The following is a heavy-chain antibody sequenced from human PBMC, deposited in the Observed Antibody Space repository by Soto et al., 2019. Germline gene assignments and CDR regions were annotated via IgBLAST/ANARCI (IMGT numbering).Heavy chain of an antibody. CDR3: ARGPGSLLWFGEFNVYFDY. J-gene: IGHJ4*02. Sequence: KQSQTLSLTCAISGDSVSSNSAAWNWIRQSPSRGLEWLGRTYYRSKWYNDYAVSVKSRITINPDTSKNQFSLQLNSVTPEDTAVYYCARGPGSLLWFGEFNVYFDYWGQGTLVTVSS. D-gene: IGHD3-10*01. V-gene: IGHV6-1*01. CDR1: GDSVSSNSAA. CDR2: TYYRSKWYN.